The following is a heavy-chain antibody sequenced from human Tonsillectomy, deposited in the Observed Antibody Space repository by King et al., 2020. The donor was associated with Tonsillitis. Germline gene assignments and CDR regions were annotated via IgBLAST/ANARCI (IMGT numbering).Heavy chain of an antibody. Sequence: VQLVESGGGVVQPGRSLRLSCAASGFTFNSFGMHWVRQAPGKGLEWVAVISYDGTKKIDADSVKGRFTVSRDNYKSTLYLQMNSLRAEDTAVYYCAKDYYGSGSYYPIDYWGQGTLVTVSS. J-gene: IGHJ4*02. V-gene: IGHV3-30*18. D-gene: IGHD3-10*01. CDR2: ISYDGTKK. CDR3: AKDYYGSGSYYPIDY. CDR1: GFTFNSFG.